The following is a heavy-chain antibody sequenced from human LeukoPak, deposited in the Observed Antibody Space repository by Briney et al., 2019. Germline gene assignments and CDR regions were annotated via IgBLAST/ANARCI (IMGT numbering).Heavy chain of an antibody. CDR1: GFTFSDYW. CDR3: ARVRGGYYFDC. J-gene: IGHJ4*02. V-gene: IGHV3-7*01. CDR2: IQQDGGQK. Sequence: GGSLRLSCAASGFTFSDYWMSWVRQAPATGLEWVANIQQDGGQKSYVDSVRGRFTISRDNAKNSLYLQMSSLRPEDTAVYKCARVRGGYYFDCWGRGTLVTVSS. D-gene: IGHD6-13*01.